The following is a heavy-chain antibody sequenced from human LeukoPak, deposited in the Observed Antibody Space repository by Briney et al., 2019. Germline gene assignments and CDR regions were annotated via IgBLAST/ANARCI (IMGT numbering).Heavy chain of an antibody. CDR1: GFTFSRYE. D-gene: IGHD3-10*01. Sequence: GGSLRLSCAASGFTFSRYEMNWVRQAPGKGLEWFSYISSSGSNIYYADSVKGRVTIFRDNAKNSLYLQMNSMRAEDTAVYYCLSVNGSGRYFHYYYGMDVWGQGNTVTVSS. V-gene: IGHV3-48*03. J-gene: IGHJ6*02. CDR2: ISSSGSNI. CDR3: LSVNGSGRYFHYYYGMDV.